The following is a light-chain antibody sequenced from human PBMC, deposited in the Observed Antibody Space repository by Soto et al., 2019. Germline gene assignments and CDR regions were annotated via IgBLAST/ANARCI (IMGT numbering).Light chain of an antibody. CDR3: QQSYSTLFT. V-gene: IGKV1-39*01. CDR1: QTVIRY. CDR2: AVS. Sequence: QMTQFPSSLSASVGDRVTITCRAGQTVIRYLNWYQQKPGRAPNLLIYAVSNLQSGVPSSFSGSGSGTEFNLTISDLPPEDFATYYCQQSYSTLFTFGPGTKVEIK. J-gene: IGKJ3*01.